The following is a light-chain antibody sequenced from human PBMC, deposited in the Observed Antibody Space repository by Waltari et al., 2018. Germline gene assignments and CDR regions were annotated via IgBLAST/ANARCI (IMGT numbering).Light chain of an antibody. CDR3: SSYTASSTWV. J-gene: IGLJ3*02. CDR2: NVN. CDR1: SNDVGGSNY. V-gene: IGLV2-14*03. Sequence: QPALTQPASVSGSPGQSITISCPGTSNDVGGSNYVSWYQQYPGKAPTLMIYNVNKRPSGVSNRFSGSKSGNTASLTISGLQAEDEAHYHCSSYTASSTWVFGGGTKVTVL.